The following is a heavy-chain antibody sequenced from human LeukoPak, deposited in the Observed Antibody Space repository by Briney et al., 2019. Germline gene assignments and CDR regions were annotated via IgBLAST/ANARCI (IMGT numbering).Heavy chain of an antibody. Sequence: GGSLRLSCAASGFTFSSYSMNWVRQAPGEGLEWVSSISSSSSYIYYADSVKGRFTISRDNAKNSLYLQMNSLRAEDTAVYYCARDMYYYGSGSYYMHYYYGMDVWGQGTTVTVSS. CDR3: ARDMYYYGSGSYYMHYYYGMDV. D-gene: IGHD3-10*01. CDR2: ISSSSSYI. V-gene: IGHV3-21*01. CDR1: GFTFSSYS. J-gene: IGHJ6*02.